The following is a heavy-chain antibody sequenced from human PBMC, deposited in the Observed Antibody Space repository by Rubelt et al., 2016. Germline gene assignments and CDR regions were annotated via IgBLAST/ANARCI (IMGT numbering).Heavy chain of an antibody. D-gene: IGHD5-24*01. CDR2: INHSGST. Sequence: QVQLQQWGAGLLKPSETLSLTCAVYGGSFSGYYWSWIRQPPGKGLEWIGEINHSGSTNYNPSLKRRVTISVDTSKNQFSPRRGSVPAADTAVYYCARMAGNYYGMDVWGQGTTVTVSS. V-gene: IGHV4-34*01. J-gene: IGHJ6*02. CDR3: ARMAGNYYGMDV. CDR1: GGSFSGYY.